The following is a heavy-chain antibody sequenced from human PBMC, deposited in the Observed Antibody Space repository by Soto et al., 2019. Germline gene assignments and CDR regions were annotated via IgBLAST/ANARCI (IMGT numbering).Heavy chain of an antibody. CDR3: ARKGSGSYFYYYYYMDV. Sequence: PSVKVSCKASGYTFTSYDINWVRQATGQGLEWMGWMNPNSGNTGYAQKFQGRVTMTRNTSISTAYMELSSLRSEDTAVYYCARKGSGSYFYYYYYMDVWGKGTTVTVSS. CDR1: GYTFTSYD. D-gene: IGHD3-10*01. V-gene: IGHV1-8*01. J-gene: IGHJ6*03. CDR2: MNPNSGNT.